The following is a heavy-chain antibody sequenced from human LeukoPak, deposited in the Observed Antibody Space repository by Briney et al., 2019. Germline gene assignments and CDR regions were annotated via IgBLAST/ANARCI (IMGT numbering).Heavy chain of an antibody. CDR1: GGSFSGYY. V-gene: IGHV4-34*01. CDR2: INHSGST. D-gene: IGHD5/OR15-5a*01. CDR3: ARVSSTWSDAFDI. J-gene: IGHJ3*02. Sequence: SETLSLTCAVYGGSFSGYYWSWIRQPPGKGLEWIGEINHSGSTNYNPSLKSRVTISVDTSKNQFSLKLSSVTAADTAVYYCARVSSTWSDAFDIWGQGTMVTVSS.